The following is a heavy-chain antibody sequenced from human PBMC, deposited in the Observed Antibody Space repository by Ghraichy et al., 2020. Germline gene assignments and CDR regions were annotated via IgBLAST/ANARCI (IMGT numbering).Heavy chain of an antibody. V-gene: IGHV3-20*04. CDR3: ARSYCTSVSCSPDY. Sequence: GESLNISCAASGFTFDSRAMSWVRQAPGKGPEWVSGINWNSASTRYADSVKGRFTISRDTAKSSLYLQMNSLRAEDTAIYYCARSYCTSVSCSPDYWGQGTLVTVSS. J-gene: IGHJ4*02. CDR2: INWNSAST. CDR1: GFTFDSRA. D-gene: IGHD2-15*01.